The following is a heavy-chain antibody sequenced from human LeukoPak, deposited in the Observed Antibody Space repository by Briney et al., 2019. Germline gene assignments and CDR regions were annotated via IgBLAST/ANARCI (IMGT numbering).Heavy chain of an antibody. V-gene: IGHV4-34*01. CDR3: ARVSPRDYVLSFYYYYGMDV. J-gene: IGHJ6*02. CDR1: GGSFSGYY. D-gene: IGHD4-17*01. Sequence: SETLSLTCAVYGGSFSGYYWSWIRQPPGKGLEWIGEINHSGSTNYNPSPKSRVTISVDTSKNQFSLKLSSVTAADTAVYYCARVSPRDYVLSFYYYYGMDVWGQGTTVTVSS. CDR2: INHSGST.